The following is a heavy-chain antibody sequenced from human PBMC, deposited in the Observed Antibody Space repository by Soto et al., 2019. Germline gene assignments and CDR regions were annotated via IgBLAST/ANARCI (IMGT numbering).Heavy chain of an antibody. J-gene: IGHJ4*02. Sequence: GGSLRLSCAASGFTFSSYWMSWVRQAPGKGLEWVANIKQDGSEKYYVDSVKGRFTISRDNAKNSLYLQMNSLRAEATAVYYCARGLITFGGVIYFDYWGQGTLVTVSS. D-gene: IGHD3-16*01. V-gene: IGHV3-7*01. CDR1: GFTFSSYW. CDR3: ARGLITFGGVIYFDY. CDR2: IKQDGSEK.